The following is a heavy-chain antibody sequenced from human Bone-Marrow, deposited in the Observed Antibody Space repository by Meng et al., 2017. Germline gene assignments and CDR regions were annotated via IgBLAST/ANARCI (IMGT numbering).Heavy chain of an antibody. V-gene: IGHV1-69*06. CDR1: GGTFSSYA. J-gene: IGHJ4*02. D-gene: IGHD5-12*01. CDR2: IIPIFGTA. Sequence: SVKVSCKASGGTFSSYAISWVRQAPGQGLGWMGGIIPIFGTANYAQKFQGRVTITADKSTSTAYMELSSLRSEYTAVYYCARLRGYSGYDHDYWGQGTLVTVSS. CDR3: ARLRGYSGYDHDY.